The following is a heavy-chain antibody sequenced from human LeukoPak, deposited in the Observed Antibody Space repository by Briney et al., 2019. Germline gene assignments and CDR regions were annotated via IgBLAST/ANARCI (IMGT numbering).Heavy chain of an antibody. CDR2: IYYSGST. CDR1: GGSISRYY. Sequence: SETLSLTCTVSGGSISRYYWSWIRQPPGKGLEWIGYIYYSGSTNYNPSLKSRVTISVDTSKNQFSLKLSSVTAAGTAVYYCARGNRDYDILTGYYGSGNWFDPWGQGTLVTVSS. J-gene: IGHJ5*02. CDR3: ARGNRDYDILTGYYGSGNWFDP. V-gene: IGHV4-59*01. D-gene: IGHD3-9*01.